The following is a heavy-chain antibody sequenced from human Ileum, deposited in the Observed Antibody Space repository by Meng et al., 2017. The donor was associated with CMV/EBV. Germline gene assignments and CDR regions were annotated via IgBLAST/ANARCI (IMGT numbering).Heavy chain of an antibody. Sequence: VQLFRAVGCWVQPWGSLRLSCAAFVFTVSKSDMGWVRQAPGQGLEWVAVFNTLDNSTYYADSVKGRFTISRDTSKNTVYLQMHSLRAEDTATYYCARAPLLYFDYWGQGTLVTVSS. CDR2: FNTLDNST. CDR1: VFTVSKSD. D-gene: IGHD2/OR15-2a*01. V-gene: IGHV3-23*03. J-gene: IGHJ4*02. CDR3: ARAPLLYFDY.